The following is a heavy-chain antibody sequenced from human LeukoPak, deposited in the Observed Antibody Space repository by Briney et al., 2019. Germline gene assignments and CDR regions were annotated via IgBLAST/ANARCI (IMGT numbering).Heavy chain of an antibody. V-gene: IGHV3-23*01. CDR2: IISSGGNT. Sequence: GGSLRLSCAASGFTFSSYAMSWVRQAPGKGLEWVSAIISSGGNTYSADSVKGRFTISRDNAKKSLFLQMNSLTAEDTALYYCVRSLGWSGTRDYWGQGTLVTVSS. D-gene: IGHD3-10*01. J-gene: IGHJ4*02. CDR1: GFTFSSYA. CDR3: VRSLGWSGTRDY.